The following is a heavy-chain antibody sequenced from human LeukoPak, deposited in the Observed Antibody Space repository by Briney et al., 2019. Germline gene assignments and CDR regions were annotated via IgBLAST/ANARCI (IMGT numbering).Heavy chain of an antibody. D-gene: IGHD3-10*01. Sequence: SETLSLTCTVSGGSISRYYWSWIRQPPGKGPEWIGYIYTSGSTNYNPSLKSRVTISVDTSKNQFSLKLSSVTAADTAVYYCARRSYYGSGSYQDAFDIWGQGTMVTVSS. CDR1: GGSISRYY. V-gene: IGHV4-4*09. CDR3: ARRSYYGSGSYQDAFDI. J-gene: IGHJ3*02. CDR2: IYTSGST.